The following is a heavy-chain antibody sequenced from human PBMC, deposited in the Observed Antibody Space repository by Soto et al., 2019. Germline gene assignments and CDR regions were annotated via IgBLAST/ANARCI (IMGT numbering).Heavy chain of an antibody. Sequence: PGESLKISCRGSGYSFTSHWIAWVRQMPGKGLEWMGNIYPGGSDARYSPAFQGQVTISADKSISTAYLQWSSLKASDSAMYYCARHRDQYYEFDYNGFDPWGQGTLVTVSS. V-gene: IGHV5-51*01. CDR1: GYSFTSHW. CDR3: ARHRDQYYEFDYNGFDP. D-gene: IGHD3-3*01. CDR2: IYPGGSDA. J-gene: IGHJ5*02.